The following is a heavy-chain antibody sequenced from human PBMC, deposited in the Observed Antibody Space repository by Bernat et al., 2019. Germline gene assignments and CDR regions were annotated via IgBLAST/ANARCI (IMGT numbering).Heavy chain of an antibody. V-gene: IGHV4-31*03. CDR2: IYYSGST. CDR3: AREASSTSQYYYYYYYMDV. CDR1: GGSISRGGYY. J-gene: IGHJ6*03. D-gene: IGHD2-2*01. Sequence: QVQLQESGPGLVKPSQTLSLTCTVSGGSISRGGYYWSWIRQHPGKGLEWSGDIYYSGSTYYNPSLKSRVTISVDTSKNQFSLKLSSVTAADTAVYYCAREASSTSQYYYYYYYMDVWGKGTTVTVSS.